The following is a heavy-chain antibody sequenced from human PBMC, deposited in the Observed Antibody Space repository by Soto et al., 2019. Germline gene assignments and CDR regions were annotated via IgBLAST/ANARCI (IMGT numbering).Heavy chain of an antibody. J-gene: IGHJ4*02. Sequence: SETLSLTCTVSGDSISSRGYYWGWIRQPPGKGLEYIASMYYSGSTYYNPSLRSRVTISVDTSKNQFSLKLSSVTAADTAVYYCARHHGYSYGYCDIWGLGTLVTVSS. D-gene: IGHD5-18*01. V-gene: IGHV4-39*01. CDR2: MYYSGST. CDR1: GDSISSRGYY. CDR3: ARHHGYSYGYCDI.